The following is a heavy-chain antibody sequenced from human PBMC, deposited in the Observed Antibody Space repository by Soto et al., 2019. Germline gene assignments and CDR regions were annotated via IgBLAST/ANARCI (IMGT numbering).Heavy chain of an antibody. J-gene: IGHJ5*02. CDR3: AHAPLSGPELHNQT. V-gene: IGHV2-5*02. CDR2: IYWDDDK. D-gene: IGHD1-7*01. Sequence: IRQPPGKALEWLALIYWDDDKRYSPSLKSGLTITKDTSKNQVVLTMTNMDPVDTATYYCAHAPLSGPELHNQTWGQGTLVTVSS.